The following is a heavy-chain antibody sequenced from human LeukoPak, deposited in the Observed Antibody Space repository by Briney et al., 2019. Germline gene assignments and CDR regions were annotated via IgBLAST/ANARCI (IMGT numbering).Heavy chain of an antibody. CDR2: IRYDGSNK. V-gene: IGHV3-30*02. Sequence: PGGSLRLSCAASGFTFSSYGMHWVRQAPGKGLEWVAFIRYDGSNKYYADSVKGRFTISRDNSKNTLYLQMNSLRAEDTAVYYCAKDLISLSIAARHQTYQFDYWGQGTLVTVSS. J-gene: IGHJ4*02. D-gene: IGHD6-6*01. CDR1: GFTFSSYG. CDR3: AKDLISLSIAARHQTYQFDY.